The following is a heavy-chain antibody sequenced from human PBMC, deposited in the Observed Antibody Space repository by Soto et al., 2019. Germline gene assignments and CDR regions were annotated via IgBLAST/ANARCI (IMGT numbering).Heavy chain of an antibody. J-gene: IGHJ5*02. D-gene: IGHD6-13*01. CDR2: ISGSGGST. Sequence: EVQLLESVGGLVLRGGSLRLSCAASEFTFSSYAMSWVRQAPGKGLEWDSVISGSGGSTFYADSVTGGFTISRDNSKNTLFLQMNDLRAEDTAVYYCSKGPRASSWNNWFDPWGQGTLVTVSS. V-gene: IGHV3-23*01. CDR1: EFTFSSYA. CDR3: SKGPRASSWNNWFDP.